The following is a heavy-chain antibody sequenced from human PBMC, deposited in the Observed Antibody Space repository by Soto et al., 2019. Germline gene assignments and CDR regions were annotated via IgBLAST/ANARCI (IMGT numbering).Heavy chain of an antibody. CDR3: AREEQQLSFQH. Sequence: ASVKVSCKASGYTFTSYPMHRVRQAPGQRLQWMGWINAGNGNTKYSQKFQGRVTITRDTSASTAYMELSSLRSEDTAVYYCAREEQQLSFQHWGQGSLVRVSS. D-gene: IGHD6-13*01. J-gene: IGHJ1*01. CDR1: GYTFTSYP. CDR2: INAGNGNT. V-gene: IGHV1-3*01.